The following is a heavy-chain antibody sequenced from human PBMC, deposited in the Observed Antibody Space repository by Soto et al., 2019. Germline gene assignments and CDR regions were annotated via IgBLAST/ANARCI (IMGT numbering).Heavy chain of an antibody. CDR2: IYYSGST. CDR1: GGSISSSSYY. Sequence: PSETLSLTCTVSGGSISSSSYYWGWIRQPPGKGLEWIGSIYYSGSTYYNPSLKSRVTISVDTSKNQFSLKLSSVTAADTAVYYCARLRIIRYGMDVWGQGTTVTVSS. J-gene: IGHJ6*02. V-gene: IGHV4-39*01. CDR3: ARLRIIRYGMDV.